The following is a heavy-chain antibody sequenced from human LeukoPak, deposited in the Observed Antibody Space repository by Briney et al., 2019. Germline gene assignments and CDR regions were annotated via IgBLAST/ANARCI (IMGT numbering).Heavy chain of an antibody. CDR2: VYTGGDT. J-gene: IGHJ4*02. D-gene: IGHD3-10*01. Sequence: GGSLRLSCVASGLTVSGSYMAWVRQPPGKGLEWVSVVYTGGDTDHADSVKDRFTISRDNANNTVFLQIISLTAEDTAVYYCARAVRGFSFGSAPTLTFFDYWGQGTRVTVSS. CDR3: ARAVRGFSFGSAPTLTFFDY. V-gene: IGHV3-66*01. CDR1: GLTVSGSY.